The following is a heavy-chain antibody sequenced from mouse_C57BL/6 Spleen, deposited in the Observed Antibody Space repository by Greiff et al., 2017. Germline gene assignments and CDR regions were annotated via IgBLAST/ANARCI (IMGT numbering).Heavy chain of an antibody. J-gene: IGHJ2*01. D-gene: IGHD1-1*01. CDR1: GFTFSDYG. V-gene: IGHV5-17*01. CDR2: ISSGSSTI. CDR3: ARGLIATVVAPDFDY. Sequence: EVHLVEPGGGLVKPGGSLKLSCAASGFTFSDYGMHWVRQAPEKGLEWVAYISSGSSTIYYADTVKGRFTISRDNAKNTLFLPMTSLRSEDTAMYYCARGLIATVVAPDFDYWGQGTTLTVSS.